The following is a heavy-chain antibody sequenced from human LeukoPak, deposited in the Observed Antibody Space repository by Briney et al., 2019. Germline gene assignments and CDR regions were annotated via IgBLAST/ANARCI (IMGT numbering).Heavy chain of an antibody. CDR2: INPNSGDT. CDR3: ASIVVVTARYAFDI. D-gene: IGHD2-21*02. J-gene: IGHJ3*02. Sequence: GASVKVSCKASGYTFTGYYMHWVQQAPGQGLEWMGWINPNSGDTNYAQKFQGRVTMTRDTSISTAYMELRRLRSDDTAVYYCASIVVVTARYAFDIWGQGTMVTVSS. V-gene: IGHV1-2*02. CDR1: GYTFTGYY.